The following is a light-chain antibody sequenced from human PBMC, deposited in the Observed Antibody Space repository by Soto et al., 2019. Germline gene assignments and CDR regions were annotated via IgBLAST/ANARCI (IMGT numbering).Light chain of an antibody. CDR3: QQYDTWPPWT. Sequence: IVLTQSPATLSLSPGERATLSCSASQSVSSYLAWYQQKPGQAPRLLIYGASTRATGVPARFSGSGSGIEFTLTISSLQPEDFAVYYCQQYDTWPPWTFGQGTKVDIK. J-gene: IGKJ1*01. CDR2: GAS. V-gene: IGKV3-15*01. CDR1: QSVSSY.